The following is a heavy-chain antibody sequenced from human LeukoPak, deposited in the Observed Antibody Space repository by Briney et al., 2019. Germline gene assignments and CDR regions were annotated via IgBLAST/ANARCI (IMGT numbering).Heavy chain of an antibody. CDR2: IIPILGIA. V-gene: IGHV1-69*04. Sequence: ASVKVSCKASGGTFSSYAISWVRQAPGQGLEWMGRIIPILGIANYAQKFQGRVTITADKSTSTAYMELSCLRSEDTAVYYCARDMDILTGYQQYYYYYGMDVWGQGTTVTVSS. J-gene: IGHJ6*02. CDR3: ARDMDILTGYQQYYYYYGMDV. CDR1: GGTFSSYA. D-gene: IGHD3-9*01.